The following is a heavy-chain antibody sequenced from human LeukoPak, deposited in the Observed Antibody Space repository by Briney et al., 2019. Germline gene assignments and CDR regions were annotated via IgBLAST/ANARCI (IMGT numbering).Heavy chain of an antibody. J-gene: IGHJ4*02. Sequence: ASAKVSCKASGYIFTNYGLNWVRQAPGQGLEWMGWISAYNNNTKYAQKVQGRVTMTTDTSTNTAYMELRSLRSDDTAVYYCARGFPSGKQWLTNWGQGTLVTVSS. CDR1: GYIFTNYG. V-gene: IGHV1-18*01. D-gene: IGHD6-19*01. CDR3: ARGFPSGKQWLTN. CDR2: ISAYNNNT.